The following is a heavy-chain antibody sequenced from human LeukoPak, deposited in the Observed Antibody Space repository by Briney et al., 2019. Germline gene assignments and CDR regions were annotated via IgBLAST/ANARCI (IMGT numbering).Heavy chain of an antibody. J-gene: IGHJ4*02. CDR1: GFTFSSYA. Sequence: GGSLRLSCAASGFTFSSYAMSWVRQAPGKGLEWVSSLSGSDGTYYADSVKGRFTISRDSSKNMVFLQMNSLRAEDTAVYFCAKSYYGSGSYYTPPDYWGQGTLVTVSS. V-gene: IGHV3-23*01. D-gene: IGHD3-10*01. CDR2: LSGSDGT. CDR3: AKSYYGSGSYYTPPDY.